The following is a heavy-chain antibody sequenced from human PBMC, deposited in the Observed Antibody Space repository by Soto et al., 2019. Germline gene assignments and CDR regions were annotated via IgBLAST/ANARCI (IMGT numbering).Heavy chain of an antibody. CDR1: GGSISSGGYY. D-gene: IGHD2-8*01. V-gene: IGHV4-31*03. CDR2: IYYSGST. CDR3: ARATCTNGVCYFIY. J-gene: IGHJ4*02. Sequence: SETLSLTCTVSGGSISSGGYYWSWIRQHPGKGLDLIGYIYYSGSTYYNPSLKSRVTISVDTSKNKFSLKLSSVTAADTAVYYCARATCTNGVCYFIYWGQGTLVTVSS.